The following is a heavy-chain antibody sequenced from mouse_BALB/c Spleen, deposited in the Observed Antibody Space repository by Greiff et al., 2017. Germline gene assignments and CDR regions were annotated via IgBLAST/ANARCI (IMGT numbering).Heavy chain of an antibody. CDR2: ISYSGST. CDR3: ARWDYGNSFDY. J-gene: IGHJ2*01. Sequence: VQLQESGPGLVKPSQSLSLTCTVTGYSITSDYAWNWIRQFPGNKLEWMGYISYSGSTSYNPSLKSRISITRDTSKNQFFLQLNSVTTEDTATYYCARWDYGNSFDYWGQGTTLTVSS. CDR1: GYSITSDYA. D-gene: IGHD2-1*01. V-gene: IGHV3-2*02.